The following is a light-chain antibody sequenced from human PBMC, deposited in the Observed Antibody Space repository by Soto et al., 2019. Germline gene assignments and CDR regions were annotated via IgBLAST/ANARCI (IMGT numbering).Light chain of an antibody. CDR1: SGHSSYA. Sequence: QAVVTQSPSASASLGASVKLTCTLSSGHSSYAIAWHQQQPEKGTRYLMKINSDGSHYKGDGIPDRFSGSSSGAERYLTIARLQSEDEADYYCQTWGTGIQVFGGGTKLTVL. J-gene: IGLJ2*01. V-gene: IGLV4-69*01. CDR3: QTWGTGIQV. CDR2: INSDGSH.